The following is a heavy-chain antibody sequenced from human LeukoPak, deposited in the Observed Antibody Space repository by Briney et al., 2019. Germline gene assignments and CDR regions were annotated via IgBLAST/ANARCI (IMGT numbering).Heavy chain of an antibody. V-gene: IGHV3-23*01. J-gene: IGHJ4*02. D-gene: IGHD6-13*01. CDR2: IIGSGSST. Sequence: GGSLRLSCAASGFILSYYAMSWVRQAPGKGLEWVSAIIGSGSSTYYADSVKGRFTISRDNSKNTLFLQMNSLRAEDTAVYYCAKDRAQQLVLDFWGQGTLVTVSS. CDR3: AKDRAQQLVLDF. CDR1: GFILSYYA.